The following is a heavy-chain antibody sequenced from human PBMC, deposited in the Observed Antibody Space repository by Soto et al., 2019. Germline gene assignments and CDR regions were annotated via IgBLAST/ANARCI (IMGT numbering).Heavy chain of an antibody. J-gene: IGHJ6*02. CDR2: IYYSGST. CDR3: AAMTTVTTLYYYYGMDV. Sequence: SETLSLTCTVSGGSISSYYWSWIRQPPGKGLEWIGYIYYSGSTNYNPSLKSRVTISVDTSKNQFSLKLSSVTAADTAVYYCAAMTTVTTLYYYYGMDVWGQGTTVTSP. CDR1: GGSISSYY. V-gene: IGHV4-59*01. D-gene: IGHD4-17*01.